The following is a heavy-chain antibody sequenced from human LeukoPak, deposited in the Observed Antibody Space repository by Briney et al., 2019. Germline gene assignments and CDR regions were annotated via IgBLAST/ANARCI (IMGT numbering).Heavy chain of an antibody. CDR1: GFTFSSYA. Sequence: GGSLRLSCAASGFTFSSYAMTWVRQAPGKGLAWVSSISKSDGSTYYADSVKGRFTISRDNSKNTVYLHMDSLRVEDTAIYYCARGALVPDFRGQGTLVTVSS. J-gene: IGHJ4*02. CDR3: ARGALVPDF. CDR2: ISKSDGST. D-gene: IGHD3-10*02. V-gene: IGHV3-23*01.